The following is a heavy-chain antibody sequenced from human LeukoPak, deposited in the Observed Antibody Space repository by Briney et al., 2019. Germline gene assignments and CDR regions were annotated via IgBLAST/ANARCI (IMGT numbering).Heavy chain of an antibody. D-gene: IGHD3-10*01. CDR3: ARDGKTGLGVAFDL. CDR2: ISGYNGNT. Sequence: ASVKVSCKASNYTFINYDITWVRQAPGQGLEWMGWISGYNGNTNYAQKLQGRVTMTTETSTSTAYMELSSLRFDDTAVYYCARDGKTGLGVAFDLWGRGTMVTVS. V-gene: IGHV1-18*01. CDR1: NYTFINYD. J-gene: IGHJ3*01.